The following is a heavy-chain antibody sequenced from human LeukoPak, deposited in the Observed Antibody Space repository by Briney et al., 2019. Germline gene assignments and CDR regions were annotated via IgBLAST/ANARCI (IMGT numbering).Heavy chain of an antibody. CDR1: GFNFRSFS. CDR2: ISSGPDGE. D-gene: IGHD1-26*01. J-gene: IGHJ4*02. V-gene: IGHV3-48*01. CDR3: ARTPTAGLTYYFDY. Sequence: GGSLRLSCVASGFNFRSFSMNWVRQAPGKGLEWVSYISSGPDGEHYADSVKGRFTISRDDAKKSLYLQMNSLTADDTAIYYCARTPTAGLTYYFDYWGQGSLVTVSS.